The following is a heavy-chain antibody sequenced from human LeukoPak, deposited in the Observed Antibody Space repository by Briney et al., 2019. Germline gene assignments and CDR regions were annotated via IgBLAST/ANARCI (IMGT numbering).Heavy chain of an antibody. V-gene: IGHV1-46*01. CDR1: GYTFTSYA. CDR3: ARDTPRYGMDV. Sequence: GASVKVSCKASGYTFTSYAMNWVRQAPGQGLEWMGIINPSGGSTSYAQKFQGRVTMTRDTSTSTVYMELSSLRSEDTAVYYCARDTPRYGMDVWGQGTTVTVSS. CDR2: INPSGGST. J-gene: IGHJ6*02.